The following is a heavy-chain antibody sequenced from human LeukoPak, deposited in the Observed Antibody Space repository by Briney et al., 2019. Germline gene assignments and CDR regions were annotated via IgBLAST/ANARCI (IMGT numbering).Heavy chain of an antibody. V-gene: IGHV1-2*02. J-gene: IGHJ5*02. Sequence: ASVKVSCKASGYTFTGYYMHWVRQAPGQGLEWMGWINPNSGGTNYAQKFQGRVTMTRDTSISTAYMELSRLRSDDTAVYYCARPHCSSTGCQWRWDWFDPWGQGTLVTVSS. CDR1: GYTFTGYY. D-gene: IGHD2-2*01. CDR2: INPNSGGT. CDR3: ARPHCSSTGCQWRWDWFDP.